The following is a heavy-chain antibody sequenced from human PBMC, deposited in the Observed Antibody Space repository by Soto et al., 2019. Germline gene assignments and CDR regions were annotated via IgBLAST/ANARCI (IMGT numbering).Heavy chain of an antibody. V-gene: IGHV3-33*01. CDR1: GLTFSTYD. CDR3: ARDSYDSSGYFNY. CDR2: IWSDGSRT. J-gene: IGHJ4*02. D-gene: IGHD3-22*01. Sequence: PGGSLRLSCAASGLTFSTYDMHWVRQAPGKGLEWVALIWSDGSRTFYADSVKGRFTISRDNSKNTLYLQMHSLRAEDTAVYYCARDSYDSSGYFNYWGQGTLVTVYS.